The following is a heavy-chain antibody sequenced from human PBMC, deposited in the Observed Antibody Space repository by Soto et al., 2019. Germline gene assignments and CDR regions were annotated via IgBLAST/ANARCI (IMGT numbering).Heavy chain of an antibody. CDR1: GYTSTSYY. CDR3: ARDLGANDAFDI. Sequence: ASVKVSCKASGYTSTSYYMHWVRQAPGQGLEWMGIINPSGGSTSYAQKFQGRVTMTRDTSTSTVYMELSSLRSEDTAVYYCARDLGANDAFDIWGQGTMVTVSS. CDR2: INPSGGST. V-gene: IGHV1-46*01. D-gene: IGHD1-26*01. J-gene: IGHJ3*02.